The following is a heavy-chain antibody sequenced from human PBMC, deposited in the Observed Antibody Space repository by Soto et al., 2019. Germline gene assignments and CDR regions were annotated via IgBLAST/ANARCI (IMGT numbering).Heavy chain of an antibody. J-gene: IGHJ4*02. CDR1: GGSISSYY. D-gene: IGHD5-12*01. CDR3: ARAGGYGIDY. V-gene: IGHV4-59*01. CDR2: IYYSEST. Sequence: ETLSLTCTVFGGSISSYYWSWIRQPPGKGLEWIGYIYYSESTNYNPSLKSRVTISVDTSKTHFSLKLSSVTAADTAVYYCARAGGYGIDYWGQGTLVTVSS.